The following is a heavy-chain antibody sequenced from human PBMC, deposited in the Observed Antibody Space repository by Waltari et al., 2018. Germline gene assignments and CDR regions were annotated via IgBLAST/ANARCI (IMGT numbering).Heavy chain of an antibody. CDR2: IYHSGST. V-gene: IGHV4-38-2*01. Sequence: QVQLQESGPGLVKPSETLSLTCAVSGYSISSGYYWGWIRQPPGKGLEWIGSIYHSGSTYYNPSRKSRVTISVDTSKNQFSLKLSSVTAADTAVYYCARHTKYSSSWAFDYWGQGTLVTVSS. CDR3: ARHTKYSSSWAFDY. D-gene: IGHD6-13*01. CDR1: GYSISSGYY. J-gene: IGHJ4*02.